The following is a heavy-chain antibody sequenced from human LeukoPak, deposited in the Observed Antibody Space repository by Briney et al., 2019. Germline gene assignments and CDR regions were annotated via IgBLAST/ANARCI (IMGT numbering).Heavy chain of an antibody. D-gene: IGHD2-2*02. CDR3: ARQGGGNEIVVVPAAIRPFDY. CDR2: IYYSGST. V-gene: IGHV4-39*01. CDR1: GGSISSSSYY. J-gene: IGHJ4*02. Sequence: SETLSLTCTVSGGSISSSSYYWGWIRQPPGKGLEWIGSIYYSGSTYYNPSLKSRVTISVDTSKNQFSLKLSSVTAADTAVYYCARQGGGNEIVVVPAAIRPFDYWGQGTPVTVSS.